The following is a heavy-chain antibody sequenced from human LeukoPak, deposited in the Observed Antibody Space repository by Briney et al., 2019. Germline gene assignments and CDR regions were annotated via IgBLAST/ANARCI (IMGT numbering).Heavy chain of an antibody. Sequence: GESLQISCKGSGYSFTSYWIGWVRQLPGKGLEWMGIIYPGDSDTRYSPSFQGQVTISADKSISTAYLQWSSLKASDTAMYYCARHEIFYGDYIPPSDYWGQGTLVTVSS. CDR3: ARHEIFYGDYIPPSDY. V-gene: IGHV5-51*01. CDR1: GYSFTSYW. CDR2: IYPGDSDT. J-gene: IGHJ4*02. D-gene: IGHD4-17*01.